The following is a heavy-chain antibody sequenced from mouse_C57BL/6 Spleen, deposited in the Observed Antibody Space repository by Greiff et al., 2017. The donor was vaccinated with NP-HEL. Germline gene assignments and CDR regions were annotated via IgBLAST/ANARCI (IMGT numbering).Heavy chain of an antibody. D-gene: IGHD2-4*01. CDR2: IYPGDGDT. V-gene: IGHV1-82*01. J-gene: IGHJ1*03. CDR1: GYAFSSSW. Sequence: QVQLKQSGPELVKPGASVKISCKASGYAFSSSWMNWVKQRPGKGLEWIGRIYPGDGDTNYNGKFKGKATLTADKSSSTAYMQLSSLTSEDSAVYFCARPYYDYGYWYFDVWGTGTTVTVSS. CDR3: ARPYYDYGYWYFDV.